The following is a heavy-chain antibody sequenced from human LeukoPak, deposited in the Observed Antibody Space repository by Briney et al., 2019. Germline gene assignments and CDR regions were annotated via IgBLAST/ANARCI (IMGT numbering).Heavy chain of an antibody. CDR2: ISSSGSTT. CDR3: ARDAYFDKLDY. CDR1: GFTFNNDE. D-gene: IGHD3-22*01. V-gene: IGHV3-48*03. Sequence: GGSLRLSCAASGFTFNNDEMNWVRQAPGKGLEWISYISSSGSTTYYADSVKGRFTISRDNVKNSLYLQMASLRAEDTAVYYCARDAYFDKLDYWGQGTLVTVSS. J-gene: IGHJ4*02.